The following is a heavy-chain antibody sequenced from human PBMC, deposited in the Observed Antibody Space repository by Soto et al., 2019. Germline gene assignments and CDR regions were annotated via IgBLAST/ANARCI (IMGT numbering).Heavy chain of an antibody. V-gene: IGHV3-11*01. J-gene: IGHJ4*02. CDR1: GFSFSDYY. Sequence: PCRCRRLSCGAYGFSFSDYYITWIRQPPEKGLEWVSKISVSGTTTYYADSVKGRFTVSRDNAKNSLYLQMNSLRAEDTAVYYCAGDPYYYASDFWGQGALVTVSS. CDR2: ISVSGTTT. D-gene: IGHD3-10*01. CDR3: AGDPYYYASDF.